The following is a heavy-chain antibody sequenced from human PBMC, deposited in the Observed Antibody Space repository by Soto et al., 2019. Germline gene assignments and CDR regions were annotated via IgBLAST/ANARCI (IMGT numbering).Heavy chain of an antibody. D-gene: IGHD3-3*01. J-gene: IGHJ6*02. Sequence: SLRLSCADSGFTFGTYSMNWVRQAAGKGLEWIAYISYDSDTIQYADSVKGRFTISRDNAKNSLYLQMNSLRDEDTAVYYCARLYYDYVWGQGTTVTVSS. CDR2: ISYDSDTI. CDR1: GFTFGTYS. V-gene: IGHV3-48*02. CDR3: ARLYYDYV.